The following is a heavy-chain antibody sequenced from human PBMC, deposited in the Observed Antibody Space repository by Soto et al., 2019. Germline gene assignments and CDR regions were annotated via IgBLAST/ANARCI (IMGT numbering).Heavy chain of an antibody. J-gene: IGHJ3*01. V-gene: IGHV1-69*13. CDR3: AGTYYDPSTGYYTEDAFDL. D-gene: IGHD3-9*01. Sequence: SVKVSCKASGGTFSSYAISWVRQAPGQGLEWMGGIIPIFGTANYAQKFQGRVTITADESTSTAYMELSSLRSEDTAVYYCAGTYYDPSTGYYTEDAFDLWGQGTMVTVSS. CDR2: IIPIFGTA. CDR1: GGTFSSYA.